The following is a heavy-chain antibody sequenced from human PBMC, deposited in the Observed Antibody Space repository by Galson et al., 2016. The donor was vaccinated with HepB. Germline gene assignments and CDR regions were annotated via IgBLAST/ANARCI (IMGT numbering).Heavy chain of an antibody. Sequence: SLRLSCAASRITFNDYHMSWIRQAPGKGLEWVAYISSSGSTIYYADSVKGRFTISRDNATNTLYLQMNSLRAEDTAVYYCGSVFEFWGQGALVTVSS. CDR2: ISSSGSTI. J-gene: IGHJ4*02. CDR3: GSVFEF. CDR1: RITFNDYH. V-gene: IGHV3-11*04.